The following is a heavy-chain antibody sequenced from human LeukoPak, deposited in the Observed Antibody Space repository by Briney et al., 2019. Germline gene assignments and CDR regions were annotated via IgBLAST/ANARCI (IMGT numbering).Heavy chain of an antibody. V-gene: IGHV3-30-3*01. Sequence: GGSLRLSCAASGFTFSSHAMHWVRQAPGKGLEWVAVLSYDGSKKYYADSVKGRFTISRDNSKNTLYLQMNSLRAEDTAVYYCAREYSSGRSFYFDYWGQGTPVTVSS. D-gene: IGHD6-19*01. CDR1: GFTFSSHA. CDR2: LSYDGSKK. CDR3: AREYSSGRSFYFDY. J-gene: IGHJ4*02.